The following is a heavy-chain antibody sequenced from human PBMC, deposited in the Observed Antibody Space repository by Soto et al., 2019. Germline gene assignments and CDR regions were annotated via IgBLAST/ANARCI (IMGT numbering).Heavy chain of an antibody. J-gene: IGHJ4*02. Sequence: GESLKISGKGSGYSFAVYCITWVRQMPWKGLEWMGRIDPSDSQTYYSPSFRGHVTISAAKSITTVFLQWSSLRASHTAMYYSAGPIYGSDGGPNFHYYFDSWGQGTRGTASS. CDR1: GYSFAVYC. CDR3: AGPIYGSDGGPNFHYYFDS. CDR2: IDPSDSQT. D-gene: IGHD2-15*01. V-gene: IGHV5-10-1*01.